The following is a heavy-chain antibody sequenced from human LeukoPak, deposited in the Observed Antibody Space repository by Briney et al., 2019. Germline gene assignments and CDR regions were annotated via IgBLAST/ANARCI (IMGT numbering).Heavy chain of an antibody. D-gene: IGHD6-13*01. Sequence: SVKVSCKASGGTFSSYAISWVRQAPGQGLEWMGGIIPIFGTANYAQKFQGRVTITADESTSTAYMELSSLRSEDTAVYYCASFGGHEYSGSPRPLDYWGQGTLVTVSS. CDR2: IIPIFGTA. CDR1: GGTFSSYA. J-gene: IGHJ4*02. CDR3: ASFGGHEYSGSPRPLDY. V-gene: IGHV1-69*13.